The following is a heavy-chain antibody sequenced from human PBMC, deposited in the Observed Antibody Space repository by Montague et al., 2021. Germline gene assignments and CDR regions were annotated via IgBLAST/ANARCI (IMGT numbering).Heavy chain of an antibody. Sequence: SETLSLTCGVYGGPFSGYFWTWIRQPPGKGLEWVGEINHSVDANYNPSLESRVTMTVDTSKRQLSLRLTSLTAADTAIYYCARDTWFRENLSSLYYYGIDVWGQGTTVTVSS. CDR1: GGPFSGYF. CDR2: INHSVDA. J-gene: IGHJ6*02. V-gene: IGHV4-34*01. D-gene: IGHD3-10*01. CDR3: ARDTWFRENLSSLYYYGIDV.